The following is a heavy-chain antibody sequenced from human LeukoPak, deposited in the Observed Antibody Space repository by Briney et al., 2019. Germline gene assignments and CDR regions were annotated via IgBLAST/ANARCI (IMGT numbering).Heavy chain of an antibody. CDR2: IYPGDSDT. J-gene: IGHJ4*02. Sequence: GESLKISCKGSGYSFTSYWIGWVRQMPGKGLEWMGIIYPGDSDTRYSPSFQGQVAISADKSISTAYLQWSSLKASDTAMYYCARQKYYGSGSYAQGYFDYWGQGTLVTVSS. D-gene: IGHD3-10*01. CDR3: ARQKYYGSGSYAQGYFDY. V-gene: IGHV5-51*01. CDR1: GYSFTSYW.